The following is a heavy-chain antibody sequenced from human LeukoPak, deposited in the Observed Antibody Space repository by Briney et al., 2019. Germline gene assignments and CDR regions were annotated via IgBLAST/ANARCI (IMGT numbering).Heavy chain of an antibody. Sequence: PSETLSLTCAVYGGSFSGYYWSWIRQPPGKGLEWIGEINHSGSTNYNPSLKSRVTISEDTSKNQFSLKLSSVTAADTAVYYCARGRGIAARPWIDYWGQGTLVTVSS. V-gene: IGHV4-34*01. J-gene: IGHJ4*02. CDR1: GGSFSGYY. CDR3: ARGRGIAARPWIDY. CDR2: INHSGST. D-gene: IGHD6-6*01.